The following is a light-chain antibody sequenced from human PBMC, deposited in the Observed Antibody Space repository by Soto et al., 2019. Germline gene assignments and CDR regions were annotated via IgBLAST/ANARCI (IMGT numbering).Light chain of an antibody. CDR2: KAS. J-gene: IGKJ1*01. Sequence: DIQMTQSPSTLSASVGDRVTITCRASQSISSWLAWYQQKPGKAPRLLIYKASSLESGVPSRFSGSGSGTEFTLTISILQPDDFASYYCQQYNSSPWMFGQGTKVEIK. CDR3: QQYNSSPWM. CDR1: QSISSW. V-gene: IGKV1-5*03.